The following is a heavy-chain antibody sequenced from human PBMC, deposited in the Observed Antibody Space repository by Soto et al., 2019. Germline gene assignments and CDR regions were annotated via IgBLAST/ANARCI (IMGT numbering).Heavy chain of an antibody. CDR1: GYTFNSYD. J-gene: IGHJ4*02. D-gene: IGHD2-15*01. CDR3: ARERSGYFDY. CDR2: MNPNSGNT. Sequence: GASLKVSCKASGYTFNSYDINWARQATGQGLEWMGWMNPNSGNTGYAQKFQGRVTMTRNTSISTAYMELSSLRSEDTAVYYCARERSGYFDYWGQGTLVNVSS. V-gene: IGHV1-8*01.